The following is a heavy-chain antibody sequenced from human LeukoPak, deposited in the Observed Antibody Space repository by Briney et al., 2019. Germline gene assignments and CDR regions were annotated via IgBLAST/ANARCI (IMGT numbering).Heavy chain of an antibody. CDR1: GGSISSSNW. Sequence: SETLCLTCAVSGGSISSSNWWSWVRQPPGKGLEWIGEIYHSGSTNYNPSLKSRVTISVDKSKNQFSLKLSSVTAADTAVYYCARGIYFDWLLSGRGAFDIWGQGTMVTVSS. CDR2: IYHSGST. D-gene: IGHD3-9*01. V-gene: IGHV4-4*02. J-gene: IGHJ3*02. CDR3: ARGIYFDWLLSGRGAFDI.